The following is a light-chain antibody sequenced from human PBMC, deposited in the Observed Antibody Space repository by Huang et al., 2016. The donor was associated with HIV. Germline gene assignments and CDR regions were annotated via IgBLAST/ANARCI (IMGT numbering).Light chain of an antibody. Sequence: EVVMTQSPNTLSVSPGESATRPCRASQSIGSNLAWYQQKPGQAPRLLRYRASSRAAGVPARFSGSGSGTEFTLTISSLQSEDFAIYYCQQYNNWPPLTFGGGTKVEI. CDR1: QSIGSN. J-gene: IGKJ4*01. V-gene: IGKV3-15*01. CDR2: RAS. CDR3: QQYNNWPPLT.